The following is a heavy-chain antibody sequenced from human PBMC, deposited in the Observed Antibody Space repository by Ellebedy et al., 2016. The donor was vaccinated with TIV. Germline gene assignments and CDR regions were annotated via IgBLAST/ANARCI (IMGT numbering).Heavy chain of an antibody. CDR2: ISSHSSDI. D-gene: IGHD2-15*01. CDR1: GFTFPTYS. CDR3: AREGGYCYGAGCRFFDS. J-gene: IGHJ4*02. V-gene: IGHV3-21*01. Sequence: GESLKISXKASGFTFPTYSMNWVRQAPGKGLEWVSSISSHSSDIYYADSVKGRFTISRDDAKNSLYLQMNSLRAEDTAVYYCAREGGYCYGAGCRFFDSWGQGTLVTVSS.